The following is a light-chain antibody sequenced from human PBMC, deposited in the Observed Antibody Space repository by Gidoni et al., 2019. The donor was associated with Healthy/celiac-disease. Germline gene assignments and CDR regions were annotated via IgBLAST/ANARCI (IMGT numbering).Light chain of an antibody. V-gene: IGKV1-39*01. Sequence: DIQMTQSPSSLSASVGDRVTISCRASQSISNYLNWYQQKPGKAPKLLIYAASSLQRGVPSRFSGSGYGTDFTLTISSLQPEDFAIYYCQQSYNTLWTFGQGTKVEIK. CDR1: QSISNY. J-gene: IGKJ1*01. CDR2: AAS. CDR3: QQSYNTLWT.